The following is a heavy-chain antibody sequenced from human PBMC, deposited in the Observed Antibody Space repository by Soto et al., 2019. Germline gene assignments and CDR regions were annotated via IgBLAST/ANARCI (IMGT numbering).Heavy chain of an antibody. V-gene: IGHV3-21*01. D-gene: IGHD4-4*01. J-gene: IGHJ4*02. Sequence: PGGSLRLSCVASGFSFSSYSMNWVRQAPGKGLEWVSSISSSSNYIYYADSVKGRFTISRDNAKNSLYLQMNSLRAEDTAVYYCARDRVEMATVFDYWGQGTLVTVS. CDR1: GFSFSSYS. CDR2: ISSSSNYI. CDR3: ARDRVEMATVFDY.